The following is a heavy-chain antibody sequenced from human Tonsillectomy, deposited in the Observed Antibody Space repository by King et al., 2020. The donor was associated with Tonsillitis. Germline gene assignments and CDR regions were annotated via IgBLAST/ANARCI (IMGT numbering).Heavy chain of an antibody. Sequence: VQLVQSGSELKKPGASVKVSCKASGYTFTSYAMNWVRQTPGRGLEWRGWINTKTGNPTYAQGFTGRFVFSLDTSVSTAYLQISSLKAEDTTVYYCARERIRWANTLDYWGQGTLVTVSS. CDR3: ARERIRWANTLDY. J-gene: IGHJ4*02. CDR2: INTKTGNP. D-gene: IGHD4-23*01. CDR1: GYTFTSYA. V-gene: IGHV7-4-1*02.